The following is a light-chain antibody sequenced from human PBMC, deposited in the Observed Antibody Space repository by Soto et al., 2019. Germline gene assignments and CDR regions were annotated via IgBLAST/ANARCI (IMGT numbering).Light chain of an antibody. CDR1: ASDIGRYNY. V-gene: IGLV2-8*01. CDR3: NSYVGSNNYV. CDR2: EVT. Sequence: QSVLTQPPSASGSPGQSVTISCIGTASDIGRYNYVSWYQHHPGKAPKLIIYEVTKWPSGVPDRFSGSKSGNTASLTVSGLQADDEADYYCNSYVGSNNYVFGTGTRSPS. J-gene: IGLJ1*01.